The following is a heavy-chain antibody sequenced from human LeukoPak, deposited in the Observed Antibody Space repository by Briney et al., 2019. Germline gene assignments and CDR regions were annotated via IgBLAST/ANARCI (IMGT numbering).Heavy chain of an antibody. J-gene: IGHJ4*02. CDR2: IYYSGST. V-gene: IGHV4-59*01. CDR1: GGSISSYY. D-gene: IGHD6-13*01. Sequence: SETLSLTCTVSGGSISSYYWSWIRQPPGKGLEWIGYIYYSGSTNYNPSLKSRVTISVDTSKNQFSPKLSSVTAADTAVYYCARAGGVAAAGRYYFDYWGQGTLVTVSS. CDR3: ARAGGVAAAGRYYFDY.